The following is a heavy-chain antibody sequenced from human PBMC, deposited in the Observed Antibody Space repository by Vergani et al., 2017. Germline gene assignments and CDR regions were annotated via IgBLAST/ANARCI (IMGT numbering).Heavy chain of an antibody. V-gene: IGHV1-69*13. CDR1: GGTFSSYA. J-gene: IGHJ6*02. Sequence: QVQLVQSGAEVKKPGSSVKVSCKASGGTFSSYAISWVRQAPGQGLEWMGMIIPIFGTANYAQKFQGRVTITADESTSTAYMELSSLRSEDTAVYYCARDLLLGDYYYYYGMDVWGQGTTVTVSS. CDR2: IIPIFGTA. CDR3: ARDLLLGDYYYYYGMDV.